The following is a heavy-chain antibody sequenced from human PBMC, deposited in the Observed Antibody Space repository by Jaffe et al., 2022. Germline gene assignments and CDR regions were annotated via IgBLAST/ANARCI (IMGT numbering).Heavy chain of an antibody. Sequence: QITLKESGPTLVKPTQTLTLTCTFSGFSLSTSGVGVGWIRQPPGKALEWLALIYWNDDKRYSPSLKSRLTITKDTSKNQVVLTMTNMDPVDTATYYCAHRRETWAVAGDFDYWGQGTLVTVSS. J-gene: IGHJ4*02. V-gene: IGHV2-5*01. D-gene: IGHD6-19*01. CDR1: GFSLSTSGVG. CDR2: IYWNDDK. CDR3: AHRRETWAVAGDFDY.